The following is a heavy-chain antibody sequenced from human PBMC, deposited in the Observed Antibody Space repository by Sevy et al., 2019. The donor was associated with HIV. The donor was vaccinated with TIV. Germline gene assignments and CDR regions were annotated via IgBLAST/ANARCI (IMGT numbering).Heavy chain of an antibody. Sequence: SETLSLTCTVSGGSISSSSYYWGWIRQPPGKGLEWIGSIYYSGSTYYNPSLKSRVTISVDTSKNQFSLKLSSVTAADTAVYYCARHLHDSWSGYYRNWFDPWGQGTLVTVSS. V-gene: IGHV4-39*01. CDR1: GGSISSSSYY. D-gene: IGHD3-3*01. CDR3: ARHLHDSWSGYYRNWFDP. CDR2: IYYSGST. J-gene: IGHJ5*02.